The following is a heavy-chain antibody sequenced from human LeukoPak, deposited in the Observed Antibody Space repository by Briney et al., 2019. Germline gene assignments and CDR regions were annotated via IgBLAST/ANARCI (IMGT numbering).Heavy chain of an antibody. J-gene: IGHJ4*02. V-gene: IGHV3-23*01. D-gene: IGHD1-26*01. CDR1: GSTFSSYA. CDR3: AKEGRIVGATTVRSY. Sequence: GGSLRLSCAASGSTFSSYAMSWVRQAPGKGLEWVSAISGSGGSTYYADSVKGRFTISRDNSKNTLFLQMNSLRAEDTAVYYCAKEGRIVGATTVRSYWGQGTLVTVSS. CDR2: ISGSGGST.